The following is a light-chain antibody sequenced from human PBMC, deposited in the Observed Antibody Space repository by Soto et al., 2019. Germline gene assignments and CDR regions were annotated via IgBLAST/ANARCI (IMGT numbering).Light chain of an antibody. V-gene: IGKV2-24*01. CDR2: KIS. CDR3: MEATQSYT. CDR1: QSLVHIDGNTY. Sequence: DIVLTQTRLSSPVTLGQPASISCRSSQSLVHIDGNTYFNWLQQRPGQPPRLLIYKISNRFPGVPDRLRGSGAGTDFTLKISRVEAEDVGVYYCMEATQSYTFGQGTRLEIK. J-gene: IGKJ2*01.